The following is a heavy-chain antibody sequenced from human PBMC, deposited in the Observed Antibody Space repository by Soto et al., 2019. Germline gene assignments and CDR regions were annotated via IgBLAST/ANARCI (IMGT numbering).Heavy chain of an antibody. V-gene: IGHV3-7*01. CDR1: GFTFSRYW. CDR3: ARDEGYDILTGYYSPQRFDC. CDR2: IKQDGSEK. D-gene: IGHD3-9*01. Sequence: GGSLRLSCVASGFTFSRYWMSWFRQAPGKGLEWVANIKQDGSEKYYVDSVKGRFTISRDNAKNSLYLQMNSLRAEDTAVYYCARDEGYDILTGYYSPQRFDCWGQGTLVTVSS. J-gene: IGHJ4*02.